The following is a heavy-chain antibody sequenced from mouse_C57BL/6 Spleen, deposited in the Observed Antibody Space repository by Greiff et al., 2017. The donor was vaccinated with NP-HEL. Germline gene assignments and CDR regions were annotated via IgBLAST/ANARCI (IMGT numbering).Heavy chain of an antibody. V-gene: IGHV5-16*01. CDR2: INYDGSCT. J-gene: IGHJ4*01. CDR1: GFTFSDYY. D-gene: IGHD3-1*01. CDR3: ARDHSNYAMDY. Sequence: EVQLVESEGGLVQPGSSMKLSCTASGFTFSDYYMAWVRQVPEKGLEWVANINYDGSCTYYLDSLKSRFIISRDNAKNILYLQMSSLKSEDTATYYCARDHSNYAMDYWGQGTSVTVSS.